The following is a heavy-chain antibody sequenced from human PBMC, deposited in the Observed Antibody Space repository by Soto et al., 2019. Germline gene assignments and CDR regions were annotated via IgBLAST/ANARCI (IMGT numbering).Heavy chain of an antibody. CDR3: ARDRGAVTEYCFDY. CDR2: IWYDGSNK. Sequence: QVQLVESGGGVVQPGRSLRLSCAASGFTFSSYGMHWVRQAPGKGLEWVAVIWYDGSNKYYADSVKGRFTISRDNSKNTLYLQMNSLRAEDTAVYYCARDRGAVTEYCFDYWGQGTLVTVSS. CDR1: GFTFSSYG. V-gene: IGHV3-33*01. D-gene: IGHD4-17*01. J-gene: IGHJ4*02.